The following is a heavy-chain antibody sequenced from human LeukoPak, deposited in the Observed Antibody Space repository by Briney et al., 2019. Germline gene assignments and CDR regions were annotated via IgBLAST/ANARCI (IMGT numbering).Heavy chain of an antibody. CDR1: GFTFSSYA. V-gene: IGHV3-23*01. CDR3: ARRAAAAYAFDI. D-gene: IGHD6-13*01. Sequence: GGSLRLSCVASGFTFSSYAMSWDRQAPGKGLEWVSAISGSGGSTYYADSVKGRFTISRDNSKNTLYLQMNSLRAEDTAVYYCARRAAAAYAFDIWGQGTMVTVSS. J-gene: IGHJ3*02. CDR2: ISGSGGST.